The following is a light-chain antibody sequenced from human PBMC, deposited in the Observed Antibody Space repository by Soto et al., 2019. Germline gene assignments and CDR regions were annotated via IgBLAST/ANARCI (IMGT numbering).Light chain of an antibody. CDR1: SSNIGAGYD. J-gene: IGLJ3*02. CDR3: SSYEGSNRV. CDR2: GNS. V-gene: IGLV1-40*01. Sequence: QSVLTQPPSVSGAPGQRVTISCTGSSSNIGAGYDVHWYQQLPGTAPKLLIYGNSNRPSGVPDRFSGSKSGNTASLTVSGLQAEDEADYYCSSYEGSNRVFGGGTKLTVL.